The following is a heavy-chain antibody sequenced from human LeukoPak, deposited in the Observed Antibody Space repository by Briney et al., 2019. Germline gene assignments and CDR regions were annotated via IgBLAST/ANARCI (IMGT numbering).Heavy chain of an antibody. Sequence: GASVKVSCKASGYTFTGYYMHWVRQAPGQGLEWIGWINPNSGGTNYAQKFQGRVTMTRDTSISTAYMELSRLRSDDTAVYYCARDLDYYDSSGYYSPNYRGQGTLVTVSS. D-gene: IGHD3-22*01. CDR3: ARDLDYYDSSGYYSPNY. CDR2: INPNSGGT. CDR1: GYTFTGYY. J-gene: IGHJ4*02. V-gene: IGHV1-2*02.